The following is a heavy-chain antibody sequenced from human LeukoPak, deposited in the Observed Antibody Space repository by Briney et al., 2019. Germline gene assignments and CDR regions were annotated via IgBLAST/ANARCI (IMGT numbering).Heavy chain of an antibody. CDR3: TRNSGWYGLS. CDR2: IDYDGGSG. CDR1: GFTLSSYE. V-gene: IGHV3-23*01. J-gene: IGHJ1*01. D-gene: IGHD6-19*01. Sequence: GGSLRLSCAASGFTLSSYEMSWIRQAPGKGLEWVSSIDYDGGSGHYADSVKGRFTISRDNSNNTLFLHLNSLRGEDTAVYYCTRNSGWYGLSWGQGTLVTVSS.